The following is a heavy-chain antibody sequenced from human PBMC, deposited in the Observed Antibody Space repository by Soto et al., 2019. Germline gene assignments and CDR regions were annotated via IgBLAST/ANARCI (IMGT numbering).Heavy chain of an antibody. CDR1: GYPFSDYA. D-gene: IGHD3-10*01. J-gene: IGHJ6*03. V-gene: IGHV1-3*01. CDR2: INAGNGNT. CDR3: ARGRDRGDYYYYYIDF. Sequence: QVHLVQSGAEVKKPGASVKISCEASGYPFSDYAIHWVRQAPGQRLEWMGRINAGNGNTEYSQPFQGRLTITRDSSARTAFMELGSLTSDDSAVSFCARGRDRGDYYYYYIDFWGRGTTVIVSS.